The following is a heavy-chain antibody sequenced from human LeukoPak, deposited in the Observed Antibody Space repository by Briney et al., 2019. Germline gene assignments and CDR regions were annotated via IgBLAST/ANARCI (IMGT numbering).Heavy chain of an antibody. J-gene: IGHJ4*02. D-gene: IGHD1-26*01. Sequence: SETLSLTCTVSGGSISSSSYYWGWIRQPPGKGLEWIGSIYYSGSTYFNPSLRSRVAISLDTSKVQFSLKLASVTAADTAVYYCARGSTWEKRAFDYWGQGTLVTVSS. CDR1: GGSISSSSYY. CDR2: IYYSGST. CDR3: ARGSTWEKRAFDY. V-gene: IGHV4-39*07.